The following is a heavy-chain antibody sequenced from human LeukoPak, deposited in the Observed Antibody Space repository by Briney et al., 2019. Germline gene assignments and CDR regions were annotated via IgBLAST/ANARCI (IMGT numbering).Heavy chain of an antibody. D-gene: IGHD3-22*01. CDR3: TTEENYYDSSGYSYGDAFDI. J-gene: IGHJ3*02. CDR1: GFTFSNAW. CDR2: IKSKTDGGTT. V-gene: IGHV3-15*01. Sequence: GGSLRLSCAASGFTFSNAWMSWVRQAPGKGLEWVGRIKSKTDGGTTDYAAPVKGRFTISRDDSKNTLYLQMNSLKTEDTAVYYCTTEENYYDSSGYSYGDAFDIWGQGTMVTVSS.